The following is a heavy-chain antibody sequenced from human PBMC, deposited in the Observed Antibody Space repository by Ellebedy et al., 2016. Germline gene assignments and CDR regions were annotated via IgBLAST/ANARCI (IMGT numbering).Heavy chain of an antibody. Sequence: SETLSLXCAVSGGSISGYYWSWIRQPPGKGLEWIGHIYHTGSTNYNPSLKSRVTILLDTSKNQFSLTLTSVTAADTAVYFCARRQLDLRSPWFGAFDVWGQGTMVTVSS. CDR1: GGSISGYY. CDR3: ARRQLDLRSPWFGAFDV. J-gene: IGHJ3*01. D-gene: IGHD3-10*01. V-gene: IGHV4-59*01. CDR2: IYHTGST.